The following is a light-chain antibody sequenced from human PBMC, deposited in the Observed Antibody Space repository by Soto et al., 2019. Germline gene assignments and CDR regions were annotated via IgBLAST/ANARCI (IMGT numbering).Light chain of an antibody. CDR3: QQYNNWLWT. Sequence: EIVMTQSPATLSVSPGERATLSCRASQSVSSYLAWYQQKPGQAPRLLIYGASTRATGIPARFSGSGSGTEFTLTISSLQSEDFAVYYCQQYNNWLWTFGQGTKV. CDR2: GAS. V-gene: IGKV3-15*01. J-gene: IGKJ1*01. CDR1: QSVSSY.